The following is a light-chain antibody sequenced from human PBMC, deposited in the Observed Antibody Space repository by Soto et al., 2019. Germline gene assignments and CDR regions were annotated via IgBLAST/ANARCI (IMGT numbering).Light chain of an antibody. CDR1: SSDVGGFNY. Sequence: QSALTQPRSVSGSPGQSVTISCTGTSSDVGGFNYVSWYQQHPGKAPKLMIYDVSGRPSAVPDRFSGSKSGNTASLTISGPQAEDEADYYCCSFGDTYYVFGTGTKVTVL. CDR2: DVS. V-gene: IGLV2-11*01. J-gene: IGLJ1*01. CDR3: CSFGDTYYV.